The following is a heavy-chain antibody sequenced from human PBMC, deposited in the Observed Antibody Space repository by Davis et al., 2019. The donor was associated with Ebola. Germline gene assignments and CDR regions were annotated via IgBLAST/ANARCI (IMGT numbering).Heavy chain of an antibody. J-gene: IGHJ4*02. CDR1: GGSISSYY. D-gene: IGHD3-10*01. Sequence: PSETLSLTCTVSGGSISSYYWSWIRQPPGKGLEWIGYIYYSGSTNYNPSLKSRVTISVDTSKNQFSLKLSSVTAADTAVYYCARGGRITMVRGVIVPHETQIDYWGQGTLVTVSS. CDR3: ARGGRITMVRGVIVPHETQIDY. V-gene: IGHV4-59*12. CDR2: IYYSGST.